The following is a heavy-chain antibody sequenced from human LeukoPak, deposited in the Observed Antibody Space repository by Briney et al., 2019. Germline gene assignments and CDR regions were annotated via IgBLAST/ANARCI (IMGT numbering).Heavy chain of an antibody. CDR1: GGSISSYY. V-gene: IGHV4-59*01. J-gene: IGHJ4*02. Sequence: PSETLSLTCTVSGGSISSYYWSWIRQPPGKGLEWIGYIYYSGSTNYNPSLKSRVTISVDTSKNQFSLKLSSVTAADTAVYFCARVSVFTDYLERENYFDCWGQGTLVTVSS. CDR2: IYYSGST. CDR3: ARVSVFTDYLERENYFDC. D-gene: IGHD3-3*02.